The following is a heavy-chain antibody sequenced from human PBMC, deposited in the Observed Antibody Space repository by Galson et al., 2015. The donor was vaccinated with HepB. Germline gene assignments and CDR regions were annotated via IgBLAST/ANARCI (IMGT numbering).Heavy chain of an antibody. CDR3: AKSGNYFQYFDL. Sequence: SLRLPCAASEFTFSSYDMTWVRQAPGKGLEWVSTITTSDDSAYYADSVKGRFAISRDTSKNTLYLQMNSLRAEDTAVYYCAKSGNYFQYFDLWGRGTLVSVSS. J-gene: IGHJ2*01. CDR1: EFTFSSYD. CDR2: ITTSDDSA. V-gene: IGHV3-23*01. D-gene: IGHD1-26*01.